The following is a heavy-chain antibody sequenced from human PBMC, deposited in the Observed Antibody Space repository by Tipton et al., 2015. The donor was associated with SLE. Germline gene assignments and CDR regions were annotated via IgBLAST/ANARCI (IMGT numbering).Heavy chain of an antibody. V-gene: IGHV3-11*04. D-gene: IGHD6-13*01. CDR2: ISNTGNTK. Sequence: SLRISCAASGFTFSDYYLSWFRQAPGKGLEWVSYISNTGNTKKYADSVKGRFTISRDNAKNSLYLQMNSLRAEDTAVYYCARDSAHSSSWYEEGLDFWGQGTLVTVSS. CDR3: ARDSAHSSSWYEEGLDF. CDR1: GFTFSDYY. J-gene: IGHJ4*02.